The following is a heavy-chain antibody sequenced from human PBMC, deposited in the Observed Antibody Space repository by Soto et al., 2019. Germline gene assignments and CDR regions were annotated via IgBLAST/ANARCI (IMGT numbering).Heavy chain of an antibody. D-gene: IGHD5-12*01. Sequence: EVQLLESGGGLVQPGGSLRLSCAASGFTFSSYAMSWVRQAPGKGLEWVSAISGSGGSTYYADSVKGRFTISRDNSKKTLYLQMNSLRAEDTAVYYCATRGLRSSTPDYWGQGTLVTVSS. CDR3: ATRGLRSSTPDY. CDR1: GFTFSSYA. CDR2: ISGSGGST. J-gene: IGHJ4*02. V-gene: IGHV3-23*01.